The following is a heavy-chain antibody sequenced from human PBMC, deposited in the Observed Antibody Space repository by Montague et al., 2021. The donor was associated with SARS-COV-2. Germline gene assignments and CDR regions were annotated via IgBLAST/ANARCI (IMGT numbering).Heavy chain of an antibody. CDR2: MYYSGST. V-gene: IGHV4-31*03. D-gene: IGHD3-22*01. J-gene: IGHJ3*02. Sequence: TLSLTCTVSGGSISSGGYYWSWIRQHPGKGLEWIGNMYYSGSTXYNPSLKSRATISVDTSKNQFSLKLSSVTAADTAVYYCARARITMIVVVNAFDIWGQGTMVTVSS. CDR3: ARARITMIVVVNAFDI. CDR1: GGSISSGGYY.